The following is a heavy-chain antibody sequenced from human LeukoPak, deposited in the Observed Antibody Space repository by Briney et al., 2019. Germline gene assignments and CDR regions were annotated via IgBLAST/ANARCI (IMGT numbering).Heavy chain of an antibody. CDR1: GGSVSSSIYY. D-gene: IGHD2-15*01. CDR3: GRDALVGYFSYYYMDV. V-gene: IGHV4-39*07. CDR2: IYYSGST. Sequence: SETLSLTCTVSGGSVSSSIYYWGWIRQPPGKGLEWIGSIYYSGSTSYNPSLKSRVTISIDTSKNQFSLKLSSVTAADTAVYYCGRDALVGYFSYYYMDVWGKGTTVTVSS. J-gene: IGHJ6*03.